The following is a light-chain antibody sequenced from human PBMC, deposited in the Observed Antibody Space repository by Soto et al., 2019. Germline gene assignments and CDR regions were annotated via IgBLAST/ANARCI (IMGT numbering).Light chain of an antibody. CDR3: SSFASSNTCL. CDR1: SSDVGAYNY. V-gene: IGLV2-8*01. J-gene: IGLJ3*02. Sequence: QSALTQPPSASGSPGQSVTISCTGTSSDVGAYNYVSWYQQHAGKAPKLVIYEVTNRPSGVPDRFSGSKSANTASLTVSGLQPDEDADYYCSSFASSNTCLFGGGTKVTVL. CDR2: EVT.